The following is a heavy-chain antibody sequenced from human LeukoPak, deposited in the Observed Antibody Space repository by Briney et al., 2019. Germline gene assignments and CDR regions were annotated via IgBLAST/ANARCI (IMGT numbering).Heavy chain of an antibody. Sequence: PGGSLRLSCAASGFTFSSYGMHWVRQAPGKGLEWVAFIRYDGSNKYYADSVKGQFTISRDNSKNTLYLQMNSLRAEDTAVYYCAKGRLWIQLGSFDYWDQGPRITVSS. J-gene: IGHJ4*02. CDR3: AKGRLWIQLGSFDY. V-gene: IGHV3-30*02. CDR1: GFTFSSYG. CDR2: IRYDGSNK. D-gene: IGHD5-18*01.